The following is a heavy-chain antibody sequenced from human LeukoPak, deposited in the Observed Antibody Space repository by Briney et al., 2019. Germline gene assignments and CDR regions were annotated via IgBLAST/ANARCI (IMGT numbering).Heavy chain of an antibody. J-gene: IGHJ4*02. Sequence: GGSLRLSCAASGFIFSSYSMNWVRQAPGKGLEWVSSITSSGNYIYYADSVKGRFTISRDNAKNSLYLQMNSLRAEDTAVYSCARGLDYYDNSGYYSDFDYWGQGTLVTVSS. CDR1: GFIFSSYS. D-gene: IGHD3-22*01. CDR3: ARGLDYYDNSGYYSDFDY. V-gene: IGHV3-21*01. CDR2: ITSSGNYI.